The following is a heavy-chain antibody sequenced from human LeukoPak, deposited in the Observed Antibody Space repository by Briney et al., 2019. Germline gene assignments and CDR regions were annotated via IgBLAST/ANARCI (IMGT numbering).Heavy chain of an antibody. Sequence: GGSLRLSCAVSGLTFDNYAMHWVRQAPGKGLEWVANMKQDGSETYYVDSVKGRFTISRDNAKNSLYLQMNSLRAEDTAVYYCARDKIVGATHFDYWGQGALVTVSS. CDR3: ARDKIVGATHFDY. CDR2: MKQDGSET. V-gene: IGHV3-7*01. D-gene: IGHD1-26*01. J-gene: IGHJ4*02. CDR1: GLTFDNYA.